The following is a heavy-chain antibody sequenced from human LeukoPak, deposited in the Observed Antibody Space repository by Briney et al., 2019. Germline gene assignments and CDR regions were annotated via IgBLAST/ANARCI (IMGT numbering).Heavy chain of an antibody. J-gene: IGHJ6*02. Sequence: ASEKVSCKASGYTFTGYYMHWVRQAPGQGLEWMGWINPNSGGTNYAQKFQGRVTMTRDTSISTAYMELSRLRSDDTAVYYCARDQVVPAGAYYYYYGMDVWGQGTTVTVSS. V-gene: IGHV1-2*02. CDR2: INPNSGGT. CDR3: ARDQVVPAGAYYYYYGMDV. D-gene: IGHD2-2*01. CDR1: GYTFTGYY.